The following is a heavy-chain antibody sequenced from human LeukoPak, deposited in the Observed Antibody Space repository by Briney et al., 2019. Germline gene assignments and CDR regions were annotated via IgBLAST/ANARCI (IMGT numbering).Heavy chain of an antibody. D-gene: IGHD6-19*01. CDR3: ARRAVDNSYYYYMDV. J-gene: IGHJ6*03. CDR2: INPNGGST. CDR1: GYTFTSYY. Sequence: ASVKVSCKASGYTFTSYYMHWVRQAPGQGLEWMGIINPNGGSTNYAQKFQGRVTMTRDMSTSTVYMELSSLRSEDTAVYYCARRAVDNSYYYYMDVWGKGTTVTVSS. V-gene: IGHV1-46*01.